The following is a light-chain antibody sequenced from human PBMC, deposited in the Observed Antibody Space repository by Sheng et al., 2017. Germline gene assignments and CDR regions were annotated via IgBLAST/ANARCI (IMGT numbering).Light chain of an antibody. CDR1: RMFTTIT. V-gene: IGKV3-20*01. J-gene: IGKJ1*01. CDR3: HHSGDSSG. Sequence: ETVLTQSPGTLSLSPGETATLSCRPTRMFTTITWPGTRQKPGQTPRLLIHGASSRATGIPDRFSGSGSGMDFTLTISRLEPEDFAVYYCHHSGDSSGFGQGTKVEV. CDR2: GAS.